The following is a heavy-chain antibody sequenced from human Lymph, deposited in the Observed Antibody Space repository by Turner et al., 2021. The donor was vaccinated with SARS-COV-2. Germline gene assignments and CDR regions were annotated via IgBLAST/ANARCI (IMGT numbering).Heavy chain of an antibody. Sequence: QVQLVESGGGVVQPGRSLRLSCAASGFTFSSHGMHWVRQAPGQGLEWVAVIWYDGSNKYYADSVKGRFTISRDNSKNTLYLQMNSLRAEDTAVYYCAREGDALAGGMDVWGQGTTVTVSS. CDR3: AREGDALAGGMDV. J-gene: IGHJ6*02. V-gene: IGHV3-33*01. D-gene: IGHD2-15*01. CDR2: IWYDGSNK. CDR1: GFTFSSHG.